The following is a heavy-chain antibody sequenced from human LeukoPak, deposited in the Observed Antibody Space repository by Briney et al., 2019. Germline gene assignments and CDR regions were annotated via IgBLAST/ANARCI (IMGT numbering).Heavy chain of an antibody. CDR1: GYSISSGYY. J-gene: IGHJ4*02. Sequence: SETLSLTCTVSGYSISSGYYWGWIRQPPGKGLEWIGSGSTYYNPSLKSRVTISVDTSKNQFSLKLSSVTAADTAVYYCARDPLLRYFDCWGQGTLVTVSS. V-gene: IGHV4-38-2*02. CDR3: ARDPLLRYFDC. CDR2: SGST. D-gene: IGHD3-9*01.